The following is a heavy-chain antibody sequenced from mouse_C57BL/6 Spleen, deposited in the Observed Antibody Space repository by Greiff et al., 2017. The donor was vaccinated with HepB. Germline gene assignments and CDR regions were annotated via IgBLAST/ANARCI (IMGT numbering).Heavy chain of an antibody. D-gene: IGHD2-4*01. J-gene: IGHJ1*03. CDR1: GYTFTDYY. CDR3: AGLRRREYFDV. Sequence: QVQLKESGAELVRPGASVKLSCRASGYTFTDYYINGVKQRPGQGLEWIARIYPGSGNTYYNEKFKGKATLTAEKSSSTAYMQLSSLTSEDSAVYFCAGLRRREYFDVWGTGTTVTVSS. V-gene: IGHV1-76*01. CDR2: IYPGSGNT.